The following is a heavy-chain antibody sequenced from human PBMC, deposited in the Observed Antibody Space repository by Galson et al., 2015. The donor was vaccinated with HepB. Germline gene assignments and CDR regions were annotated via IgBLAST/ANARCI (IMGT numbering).Heavy chain of an antibody. D-gene: IGHD3-10*01. Sequence: SLRLSCAASGFTFSSYTMNWVRQAPGTGLESVSYISSTGTPMYYAHSAKGRFTISRDNAQNSLYLQMNSLRDEDTAVYYCARVYFGSGSSSAYWYFDLWGRGALVTVSS. CDR3: ARVYFGSGSSSAYWYFDL. CDR2: ISSTGTPM. V-gene: IGHV3-48*02. J-gene: IGHJ2*01. CDR1: GFTFSSYT.